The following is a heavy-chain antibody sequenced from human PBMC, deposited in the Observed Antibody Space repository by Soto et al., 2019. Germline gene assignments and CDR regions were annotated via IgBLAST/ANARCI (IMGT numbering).Heavy chain of an antibody. CDR3: ARPLWRGDYHWGYFEL. D-gene: IGHD4-17*01. J-gene: IGHJ2*01. V-gene: IGHV3-30-3*01. CDR1: GFTFSSYA. CDR2: ISYDGSNK. Sequence: QVQLVESGGGVVQPGRSLRLSCAASGFTFSSYAMHWVRQAPGKGLEWVAVISYDGSNKYYADSVKGRFTISRDNSKNTLYLQMNSLRAEDTAVYYCARPLWRGDYHWGYFELWGRGTLVTVSS.